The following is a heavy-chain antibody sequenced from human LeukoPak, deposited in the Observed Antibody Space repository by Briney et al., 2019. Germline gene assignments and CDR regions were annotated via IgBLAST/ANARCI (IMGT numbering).Heavy chain of an antibody. D-gene: IGHD6-6*01. Sequence: ASVKVSCKASGYTFTGYGISWVRQAPGQGLEWMGWISAYNGNTNYAQKFQGRVTMTTDTSTSTAYMELRSLRSDDTAVYYCARARKIAARIPGAREYGMDVWGQGTTVTVSS. CDR1: GYTFTGYG. J-gene: IGHJ6*02. V-gene: IGHV1-18*01. CDR2: ISAYNGNT. CDR3: ARARKIAARIPGAREYGMDV.